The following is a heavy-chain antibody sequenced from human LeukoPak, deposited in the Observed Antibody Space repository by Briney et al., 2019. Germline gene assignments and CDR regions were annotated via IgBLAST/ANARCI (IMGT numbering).Heavy chain of an antibody. Sequence: PGGSLRLSCAASGFTFSSYAMSWVRQAPGKGLEWVANIKQDGSEKYYVDSVKGRFTISRDNAKNSLYLQMNSLRAEDTAVYYCAEGTVTYYYYYYYMDVWGKGTTVTVSS. D-gene: IGHD4-11*01. CDR3: AEGTVTYYYYYYYMDV. CDR1: GFTFSSYA. J-gene: IGHJ6*03. CDR2: IKQDGSEK. V-gene: IGHV3-7*03.